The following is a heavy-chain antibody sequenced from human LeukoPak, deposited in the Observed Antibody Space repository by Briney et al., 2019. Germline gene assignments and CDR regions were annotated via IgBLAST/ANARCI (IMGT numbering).Heavy chain of an antibody. D-gene: IGHD5-12*01. CDR3: ARTSGYDFRDNAFDI. Sequence: GGSLRLSCAASGFTFDDYGMSWVRQAPGKGLEWVSGINWNGGSTGYADSVKGRFTISRDNAKNSLYLRMNSLRAEDTALYYCARTSGYDFRDNAFDIWGQGTMVTVSS. J-gene: IGHJ3*02. V-gene: IGHV3-20*04. CDR1: GFTFDDYG. CDR2: INWNGGST.